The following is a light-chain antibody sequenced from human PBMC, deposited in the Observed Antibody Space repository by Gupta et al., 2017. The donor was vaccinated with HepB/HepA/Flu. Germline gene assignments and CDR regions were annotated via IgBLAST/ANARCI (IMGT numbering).Light chain of an antibody. CDR3: QQYNEWWT. Sequence: TVLTQSPDTLSVSPGERVILSCRASQTIMRKLAWYQQTPGQTPRLLIYGASTRATGVPDRFSGSGSGTEFTLSISSLQSEDFAMYYCQQYNEWWTFGQGTKVEVK. J-gene: IGKJ1*01. CDR2: GAS. V-gene: IGKV3-15*01. CDR1: QTIMRK.